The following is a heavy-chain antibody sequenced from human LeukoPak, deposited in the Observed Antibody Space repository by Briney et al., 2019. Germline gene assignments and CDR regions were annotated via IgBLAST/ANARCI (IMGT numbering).Heavy chain of an antibody. D-gene: IGHD6-19*01. CDR2: ISYDGSNK. J-gene: IGHJ4*02. CDR3: ARGESSGWFVY. CDR1: GFTFSSYA. Sequence: GGSLRLSCAASGFTFSSYAMHWVRQAPGKGLEWVAVISYDGSNKYYADSVKGRFTISRDNSKNTLYLQMNRLRAEDTAVYYCARGESSGWFVYWGQGTLVTVSS. V-gene: IGHV3-30*04.